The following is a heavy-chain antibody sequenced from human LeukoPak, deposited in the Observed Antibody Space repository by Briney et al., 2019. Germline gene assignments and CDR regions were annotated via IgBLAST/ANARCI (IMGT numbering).Heavy chain of an antibody. J-gene: IGHJ6*02. V-gene: IGHV3-66*01. CDR1: GFTVSSNY. CDR2: IYSGGST. Sequence: PGGSLRLSCAASGFTVSSNYMSWVRQAPGNGLEWVSVIYSGGSTYYADSVTGRFTISRDNSKNTLYLQMNSLRAEDTAVYYCAREGPTPYYYGMDVWGQGTTVTVSS. CDR3: AREGPTPYYYGMDV.